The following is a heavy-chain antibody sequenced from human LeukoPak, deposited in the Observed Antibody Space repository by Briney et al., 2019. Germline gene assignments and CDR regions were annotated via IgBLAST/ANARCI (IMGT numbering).Heavy chain of an antibody. Sequence: SETLSLTCTVSGGSISSGGYYWSWIRQHPGKGLEWIGYIYYSGSTYYNPSLKSRVTISVDTSKNQFSLKLSSVTAADMAVYYCARARVYYYDSSGYQAQYHFDYWGQGTLVTVSS. CDR2: IYYSGST. CDR3: ARARVYYYDSSGYQAQYHFDY. J-gene: IGHJ4*02. CDR1: GGSISSGGYY. D-gene: IGHD3-22*01. V-gene: IGHV4-31*03.